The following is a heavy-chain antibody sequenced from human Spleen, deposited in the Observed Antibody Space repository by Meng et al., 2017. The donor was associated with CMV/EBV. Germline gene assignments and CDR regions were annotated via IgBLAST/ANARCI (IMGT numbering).Heavy chain of an antibody. V-gene: IGHV4-34*01. J-gene: IGHJ4*02. CDR2: INHSGST. Sequence: SETLSLTCAVYGGSFSGYYWSWIRQPPGKGLEWIGEINHSGSTNYNPSLKSRVTISVDTSKNQFSLKLSSVTAADTAVYYCARAGSYYYDSSGYDSYWGQGTLVTVSS. CDR3: ARAGSYYYDSSGYDSY. D-gene: IGHD3-22*01. CDR1: GGSFSGYY.